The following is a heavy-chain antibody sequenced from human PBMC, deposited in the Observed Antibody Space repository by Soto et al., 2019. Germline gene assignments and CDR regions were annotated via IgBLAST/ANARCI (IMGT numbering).Heavy chain of an antibody. D-gene: IGHD6-13*01. CDR3: ARVKGIAAEFDP. CDR2: TDYSGST. V-gene: IGHV4-61*01. CDR1: GVSVSSNSYY. J-gene: IGHJ5*02. Sequence: TLSLTCIVSGVSVSSNSYYWSWIRQPPGKGLEWIGYTDYSGSTKYNPSLKSRVTMSVDTSKNQFSLKLSSVTAADTAVYYCARVKGIAAEFDPWGQGTLVTVSS.